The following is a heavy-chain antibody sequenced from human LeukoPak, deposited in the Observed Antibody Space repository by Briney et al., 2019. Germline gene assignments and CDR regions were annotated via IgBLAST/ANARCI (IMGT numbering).Heavy chain of an antibody. J-gene: IGHJ6*04. CDR2: ISISRTYI. V-gene: IGHV3-21*01. Sequence: GGSLTLLCAACGLTFKRYNMIGLRQAPGKGVEWVASISISRTYIYHADSVKGRLTISRNNAENSVYLQINSVRARDPAVYYSARGYYYGLDVWGEATTVSLSS. CDR1: GLTFKRYN. CDR3: ARGYYYGLDV. D-gene: IGHD1-14*01.